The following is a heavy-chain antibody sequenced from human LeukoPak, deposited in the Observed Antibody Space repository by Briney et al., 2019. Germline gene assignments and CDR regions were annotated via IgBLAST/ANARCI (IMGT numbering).Heavy chain of an antibody. CDR2: IYSGGST. CDR1: GFTVSSNY. CDR3: AREAPLSGGHDAFDI. V-gene: IGHV3-53*01. Sequence: GGSLRLSCAASGFTVSSNYMSWVRQAPGKGLEWVSVIYSGGSTYYAGSVKGRFTISRDSSKNTLYLQMHSLRAEDTAVYYCAREAPLSGGHDAFDIWGQGTMVTVSS. J-gene: IGHJ3*02. D-gene: IGHD2-15*01.